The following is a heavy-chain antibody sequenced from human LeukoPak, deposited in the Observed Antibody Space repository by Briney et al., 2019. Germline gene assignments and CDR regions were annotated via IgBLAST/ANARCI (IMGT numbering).Heavy chain of an antibody. CDR1: GFTFSSYS. CDR3: AREELKSAAAGTFDAFDI. Sequence: PGGSLRLSCAASGFTFSSYSMNWVRQAPGKGLEWVSYISSSSSTIYYADSVKGRSTISRDNAKNSLYLQMNSLRAEDTAVYYCAREELKSAAAGTFDAFDIWGQGTMVTVSS. D-gene: IGHD6-13*01. V-gene: IGHV3-48*01. J-gene: IGHJ3*02. CDR2: ISSSSSTI.